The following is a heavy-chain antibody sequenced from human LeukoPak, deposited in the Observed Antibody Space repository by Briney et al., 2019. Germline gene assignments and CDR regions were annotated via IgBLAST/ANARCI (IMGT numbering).Heavy chain of an antibody. D-gene: IGHD6-25*01. J-gene: IGHJ4*02. Sequence: GGSLRLSCTASGFTFSSYGMNWVRQAPGKGLEWVSGITGRGEHIFYAGSVKGRFTISRDNSKNTLYLQMNSLRAEDTAVYYCAKDRRLAAFDYGGQGTLVTVSS. CDR1: GFTFSSYG. CDR2: ITGRGEHI. CDR3: AKDRRLAAFDY. V-gene: IGHV3-23*01.